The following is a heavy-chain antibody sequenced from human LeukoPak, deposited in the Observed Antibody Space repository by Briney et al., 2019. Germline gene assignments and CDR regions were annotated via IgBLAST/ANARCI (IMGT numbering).Heavy chain of an antibody. CDR1: GFTFSSYA. CDR3: ARSWRFGRADY. CDR2: ISYDGSNK. V-gene: IGHV3-30-3*01. Sequence: GGSLRLSCAASGFTFSSYAMHWVRQAPGKGLEWVAVISYDGSNKYYADSVKGRFTISRDNSKNTLYLQMNSLRAEDTAVYYCARSWRFGRADYWGQGTLVTVSS. J-gene: IGHJ4*02. D-gene: IGHD3-10*01.